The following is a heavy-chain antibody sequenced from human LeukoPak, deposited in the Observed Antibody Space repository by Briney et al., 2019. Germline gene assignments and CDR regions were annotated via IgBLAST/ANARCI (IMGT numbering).Heavy chain of an antibody. Sequence: GGSLRLACAASGFTFSSYTMNWVRQAPGKGRECVSSIIPFINSRYYTISVKGLFTISRDNSKNSLYLQMHSLGANDPAVYYCSGSGWTTDAFDIWGHGTMVTVSS. CDR2: IIPFINSR. V-gene: IGHV3-21*01. J-gene: IGHJ3*02. D-gene: IGHD6-19*01. CDR1: GFTFSSYT. CDR3: SGSGWTTDAFDI.